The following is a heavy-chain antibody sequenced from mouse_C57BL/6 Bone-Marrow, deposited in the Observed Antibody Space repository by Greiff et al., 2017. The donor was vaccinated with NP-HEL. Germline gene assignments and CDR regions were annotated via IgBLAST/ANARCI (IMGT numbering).Heavy chain of an antibody. D-gene: IGHD4-1*01. V-gene: IGHV1-22*01. J-gene: IGHJ3*01. CDR3: ARNWDEVLFAY. Sequence: VQLKESGPELVKPGASVKMSCKASGYTFTDYNMHWVKQSHGKSLEWIGYINPNNGGTSYNQKFKGKATLTVNKSTSTAYMELRSLTSEDSAVYYCARNWDEVLFAYWGQGTLVTVSA. CDR1: GYTFTDYN. CDR2: INPNNGGT.